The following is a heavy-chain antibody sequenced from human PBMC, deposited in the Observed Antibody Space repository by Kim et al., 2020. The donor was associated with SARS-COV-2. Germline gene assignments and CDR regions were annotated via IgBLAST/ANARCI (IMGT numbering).Heavy chain of an antibody. CDR3: ARQNGSGTYGSAYYYAMDV. V-gene: IGHV1-3*01. CDR1: GYTFTNYA. D-gene: IGHD3-10*01. J-gene: IGHJ6*02. CDR2: INAADGNT. Sequence: ASVKVSCKASGYTFTNYAVNWVRQAPGQRLEWMGWINAADGNTKSSQTFQGRVTLTSDTSASTAYMELSSLRSEDTAVYFCARQNGSGTYGSAYYYAMDVWGRGTMVTVSS.